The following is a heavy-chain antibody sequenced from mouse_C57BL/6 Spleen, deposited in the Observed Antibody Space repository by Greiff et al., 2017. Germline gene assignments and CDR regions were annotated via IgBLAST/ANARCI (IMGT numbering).Heavy chain of an antibody. Sequence: EVQLQQSGPELVKPGASVKISCKASGYTFTDYYMNWVKQSHGKSLEWIGDINPNNGGTSYNQKFKGKATLTVDKSSSTAYMELRSLTSEDSAVYYCARWGGYDLDFDVWGTGTTVTVSS. CDR1: GYTFTDYY. CDR3: ARWGGYDLDFDV. D-gene: IGHD2-2*01. J-gene: IGHJ1*03. V-gene: IGHV1-26*01. CDR2: INPNNGGT.